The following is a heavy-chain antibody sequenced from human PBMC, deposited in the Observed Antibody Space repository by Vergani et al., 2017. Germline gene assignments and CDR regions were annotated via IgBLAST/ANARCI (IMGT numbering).Heavy chain of an antibody. CDR3: AKNLYDYSHYAWFDP. J-gene: IGHJ5*02. CDR1: GGSISSSGYY. Sequence: QVQLQESGPGRVKTSQTLSLTCTVSGGSISSSGYYWSWIRQHPGKGLEYIGYISYSGRTFYNPSLKSRVSISVDTSKNQFSLNLISVTAADTAVYYCAKNLYDYSHYAWFDPWGQGTLVTVSS. V-gene: IGHV4-31*03. D-gene: IGHD4-11*01. CDR2: ISYSGRT.